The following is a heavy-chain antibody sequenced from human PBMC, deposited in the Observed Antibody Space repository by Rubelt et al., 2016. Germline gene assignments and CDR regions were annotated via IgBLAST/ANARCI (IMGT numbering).Heavy chain of an antibody. CDR2: IYYSGST. Sequence: QVQLQESGPGLVEPSGTLSLTCAVSGDSISSSSYYWGWIRQPPGKGLEWIGSIYYSGSTYYNPSIKSRVTISVDTSKKQFSLKPSSVTAADTAVYYCARDDYGDSYFDYWGQGTLVTVSS. J-gene: IGHJ4*02. V-gene: IGHV4-39*07. CDR1: GDSISSSSYY. D-gene: IGHD4-17*01. CDR3: ARDDYGDSYFDY.